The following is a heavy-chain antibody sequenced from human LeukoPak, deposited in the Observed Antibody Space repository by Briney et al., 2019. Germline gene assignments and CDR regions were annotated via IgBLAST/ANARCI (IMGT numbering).Heavy chain of an antibody. D-gene: IGHD6-25*01. Sequence: TGGSLRLSCAASGFTFSSYAMSWVRQAPGKGLEWVSAISGSGGSTYYADSVKGRFTISRDNAKNSLYLQMNSLRAEDTAVYYCARAARTTMGLYFDYWGQGTLVTVSS. CDR1: GFTFSSYA. CDR2: ISGSGGST. CDR3: ARAARTTMGLYFDY. V-gene: IGHV3-23*01. J-gene: IGHJ4*02.